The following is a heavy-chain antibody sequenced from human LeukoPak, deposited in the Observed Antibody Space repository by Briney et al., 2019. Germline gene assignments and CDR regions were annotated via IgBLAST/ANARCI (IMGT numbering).Heavy chain of an antibody. Sequence: GGSLRLSCVDSGFTFSSHWMSWVRQAPGKGLEWVANINQGEGEKYYVDSVKGRFTISRGNAKKSLFLQMNSLRAEDTAVYYCARGRFIAGTTAYYFDYWGQGTLVTVSS. CDR2: INQGEGEK. J-gene: IGHJ4*02. D-gene: IGHD1-26*01. V-gene: IGHV3-7*03. CDR3: ARGRFIAGTTAYYFDY. CDR1: GFTFSSHW.